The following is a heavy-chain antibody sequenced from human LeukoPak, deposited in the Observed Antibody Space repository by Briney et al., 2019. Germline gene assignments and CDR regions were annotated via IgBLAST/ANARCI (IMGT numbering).Heavy chain of an antibody. J-gene: IGHJ4*02. Sequence: GGSLRLSCAASGFPFSSYVIHWVRQAPGKGLEWVAVISSDGSHQYYADSVKGRFTISRDNSKNTLYLQMNSLRAEDTAVYYCAKEGYCSGTNCYGAFDYWGQGTLVTVSS. D-gene: IGHD2-2*01. CDR2: ISSDGSHQ. CDR1: GFPFSSYV. V-gene: IGHV3-30-3*01. CDR3: AKEGYCSGTNCYGAFDY.